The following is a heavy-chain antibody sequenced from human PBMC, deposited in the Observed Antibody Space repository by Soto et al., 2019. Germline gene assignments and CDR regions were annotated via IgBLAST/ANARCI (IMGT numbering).Heavy chain of an antibody. D-gene: IGHD3-22*01. J-gene: IGHJ1*01. CDR3: SRHGYYYDSTGYCYFV. Sequence: SETLSLTCTVSGGSVSSTNHYWGWIRQPPGKGLEWIGDIYYSGMTRYNPSLKSRVTLSVDTSKDQFSLKLTSVTAADTAVYYCSRHGYYYDSTGYCYFVWGQGTQVTVSS. CDR2: IYYSGMT. CDR1: GGSVSSTNHY. V-gene: IGHV4-39*01.